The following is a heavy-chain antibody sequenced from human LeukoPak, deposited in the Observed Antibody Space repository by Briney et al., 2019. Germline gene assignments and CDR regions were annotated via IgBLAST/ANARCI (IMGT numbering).Heavy chain of an antibody. CDR3: ARMVYYYDSSGYNYYFHY. J-gene: IGHJ4*02. D-gene: IGHD3-22*01. Sequence: GGSLRLSCAASGFTVSSNYMSWVRQAPGKGLEWVLVIYSSGNTYYADSVKGRFTISRDNSKNTLSLQMNGLRAEDTAVYYCARMVYYYDSSGYNYYFHYWGQGTLVTVS. V-gene: IGHV3-66*01. CDR2: IYSSGNT. CDR1: GFTVSSNY.